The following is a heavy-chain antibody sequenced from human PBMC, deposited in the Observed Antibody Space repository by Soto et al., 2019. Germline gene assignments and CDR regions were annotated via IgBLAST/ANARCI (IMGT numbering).Heavy chain of an antibody. CDR1: GGSISIYY. Sequence: SETLSLTCTVSGGSISIYYWSLIRQPAGKGLEWIGRIYTSGSTNYNPSLKSRVTMSVDTYKNQFSLKLSSVTAADTAVYYCARDGILGYCSSTSCYLYYGMDVWGQGTAFTVSS. D-gene: IGHD2-2*01. V-gene: IGHV4-4*07. J-gene: IGHJ6*02. CDR2: IYTSGST. CDR3: ARDGILGYCSSTSCYLYYGMDV.